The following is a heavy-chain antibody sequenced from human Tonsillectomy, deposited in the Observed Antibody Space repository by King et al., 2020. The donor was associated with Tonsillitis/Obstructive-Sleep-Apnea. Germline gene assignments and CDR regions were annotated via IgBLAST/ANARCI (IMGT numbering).Heavy chain of an antibody. J-gene: IGHJ2*01. V-gene: IGHV2-5*02. CDR1: GFSLSATGVG. Sequence: QLTLKESGPTVVKPTQTLTLTCTFSGFSLSATGVGVGWILQPPGKALEWLAIIFWDDYMRYSPSLKSRLTLTKETSKNQVVLTITNMDPVDTATYYCAHRPAAGTSRSYYYFDLWGRGTLVTVSS. CDR2: IFWDDYM. CDR3: AHRPAAGTSRSYYYFDL. D-gene: IGHD1-14*01.